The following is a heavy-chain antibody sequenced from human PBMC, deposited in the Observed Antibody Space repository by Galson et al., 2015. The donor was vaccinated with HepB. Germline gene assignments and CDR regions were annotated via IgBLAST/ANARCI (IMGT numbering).Heavy chain of an antibody. J-gene: IGHJ6*02. V-gene: IGHV3-21*01. D-gene: IGHD3-10*01. CDR1: GFTFSSYS. CDR3: ARETRDYYGSGSYLGDYGMDV. Sequence: SLRLSCAASGFTFSSYSMNWVRQAPGKGLEWVSSISSSSSYIYYADSVKGRFTISRDNAKNSLYLQMNSLRAEDTAVYYCARETRDYYGSGSYLGDYGMDVWGQGTTVTVSS. CDR2: ISSSSSYI.